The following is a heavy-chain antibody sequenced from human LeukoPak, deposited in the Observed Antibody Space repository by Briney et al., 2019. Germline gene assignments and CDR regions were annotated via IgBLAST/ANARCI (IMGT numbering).Heavy chain of an antibody. Sequence: GESLKISCKASGYDFTTYWIAWVRQMPGKGLECMGIIYPDDSDTRYSPTFQGQVSISADKSTSTAYLQWSSLKAPDTAMYYCARRPAGAAGLFFDYWGQGALITVSS. V-gene: IGHV5-51*01. J-gene: IGHJ4*02. CDR3: ARRPAGAAGLFFDY. CDR1: GYDFTTYW. D-gene: IGHD6-19*01. CDR2: IYPDDSDT.